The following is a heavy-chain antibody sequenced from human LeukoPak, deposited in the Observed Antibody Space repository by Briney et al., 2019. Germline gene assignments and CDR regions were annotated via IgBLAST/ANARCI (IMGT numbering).Heavy chain of an antibody. J-gene: IGHJ2*01. CDR2: IYYSGST. D-gene: IGHD3-22*01. V-gene: IGHV4-59*01. CDR3: ARMYYNDSSGYYSFYFDL. CDR1: GGSISSYY. Sequence: SETLSLTCTGSGGSISSYYWSWIRQPPGKGLEWIGYIYYSGSTNYNPSLKSRVTISVDTSKNQFSLKLSSVTAADTAVYYCARMYYNDSSGYYSFYFDLWGRGTLVTVSS.